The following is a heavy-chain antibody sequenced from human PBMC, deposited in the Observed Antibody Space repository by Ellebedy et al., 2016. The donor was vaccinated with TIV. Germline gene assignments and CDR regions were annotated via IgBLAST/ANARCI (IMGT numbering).Heavy chain of an antibody. V-gene: IGHV3-74*01. J-gene: IGHJ6*02. CDR2: INSDGSST. CDR1: GFTFSTYW. Sequence: PGGSLRLSCGASGFTFSTYWMHWVRQAPGKGLVWVSRINSDGSSTSYADSVKGRFTISRDNAKNTLYLQMNSLRAEDTAVYYCARDECTSTSCYYYYYYGMDVWGQGTTVTVSS. CDR3: ARDECTSTSCYYYYYYGMDV. D-gene: IGHD2-2*01.